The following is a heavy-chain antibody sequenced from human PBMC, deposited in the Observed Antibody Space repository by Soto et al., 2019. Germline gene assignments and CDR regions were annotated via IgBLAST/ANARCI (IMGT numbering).Heavy chain of an antibody. CDR1: GYSINSDFY. J-gene: IGHJ4*02. CDR3: AKGYNTAVRYFTY. Sequence: SETLSLTCAVSGYSINSDFYWGWIRQPPGKGLEWVGSVYHSGTTYYNPSLKSRLAISVDTFNNHFSLKLSSVTAADTAVYYCAKGYNTAVRYFTYWGQGTLVTVSS. CDR2: VYHSGTT. V-gene: IGHV4-38-2*01. D-gene: IGHD2-15*01.